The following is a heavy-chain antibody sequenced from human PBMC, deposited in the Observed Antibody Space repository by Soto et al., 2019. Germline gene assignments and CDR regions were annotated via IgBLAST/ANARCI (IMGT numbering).Heavy chain of an antibody. Sequence: SQTLSLTCTVSGGSISSGGYYWSWIRQHPGKGLEWIGYIYYSGSTYYNPSLKSRVTISVDTSKNQFSLKLSSVTAADTAVYYCARVTDNWNSEPYGMDVWGQGTTVTVSS. CDR2: IYYSGST. D-gene: IGHD1-7*01. CDR3: ARVTDNWNSEPYGMDV. V-gene: IGHV4-31*03. CDR1: GGSISSGGYY. J-gene: IGHJ6*02.